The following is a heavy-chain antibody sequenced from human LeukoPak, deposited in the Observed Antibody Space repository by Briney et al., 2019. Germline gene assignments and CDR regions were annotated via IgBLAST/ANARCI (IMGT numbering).Heavy chain of an antibody. CDR1: GFTFSSYG. Sequence: GRSLRLSCAASGFTFSSYGMHWVRQAPGKGLEWVAVIWYDGSNKYYADSVKGRFTISRDNAKNSLYLQMNSLRAEDTALYYCAKAGRGGYFDYWGQGTLVTVSS. D-gene: IGHD3-10*01. V-gene: IGHV3-33*03. J-gene: IGHJ4*02. CDR3: AKAGRGGYFDY. CDR2: IWYDGSNK.